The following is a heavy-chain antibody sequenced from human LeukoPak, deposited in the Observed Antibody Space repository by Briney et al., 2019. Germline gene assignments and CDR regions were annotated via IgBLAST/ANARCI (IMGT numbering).Heavy chain of an antibody. J-gene: IGHJ5*02. V-gene: IGHV3-66*01. Sequence: GGSLRLSCAASGFTFSSYAMSWVRQAPGKGLEWVSVIYSGGSTYYADSVKGRFTISRDNSKNTLYLQMNSLRAEDTAVYYCARGSITMVRGVSYNWFDPWGQGTLVTVSS. CDR2: IYSGGST. CDR3: ARGSITMVRGVSYNWFDP. CDR1: GFTFSSYA. D-gene: IGHD3-10*01.